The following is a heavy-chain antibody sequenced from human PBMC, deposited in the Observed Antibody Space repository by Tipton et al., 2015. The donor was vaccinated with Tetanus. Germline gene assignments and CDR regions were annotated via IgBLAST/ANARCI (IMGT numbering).Heavy chain of an antibody. CDR3: VSGSALDY. CDR2: ISSISRYI. CDR1: GFSISNYK. D-gene: IGHD6-25*01. V-gene: IGHV3-21*01. Sequence: GSLRLSCEVSGFSISNYKMNWVRQGPGRGLEWVSSISSISRYINYAGSVRGRFTISRDNAKNSLFLEMNSLSADDTAVYYCVSGSALDYWGQGTLITVSS. J-gene: IGHJ4*02.